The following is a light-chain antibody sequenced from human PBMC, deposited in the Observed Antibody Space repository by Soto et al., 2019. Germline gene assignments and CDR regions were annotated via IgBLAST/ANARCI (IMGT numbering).Light chain of an antibody. J-gene: IGKJ1*01. Sequence: IQMSNSPASLSSSVGDRVTITCRAGQSISSYLNWYQLKPGKAPKLLIYAASSLQSGVPSRFSGSGSGTDFTLTISSLQHADFAIYDRQQSYSIPPWTFGQG. CDR2: AAS. V-gene: IGKV1-39*01. CDR3: QQSYSIPPWT. CDR1: QSISSY.